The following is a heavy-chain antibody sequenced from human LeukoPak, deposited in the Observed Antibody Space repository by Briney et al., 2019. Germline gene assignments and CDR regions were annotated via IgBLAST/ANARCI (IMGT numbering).Heavy chain of an antibody. D-gene: IGHD5-24*01. CDR1: GFTFSSYA. CDR2: ISYDGSNK. Sequence: PGRSLRLSCAASGFTFSSYAMHWVRQAPGKGLEWVAVISYDGSNKYYADSVKGRFTISRDNSKNTLYLQMNSLRAEDTAVYYCARDVGYNRFDQWGQGTLVTVSS. J-gene: IGHJ4*02. V-gene: IGHV3-30*01. CDR3: ARDVGYNRFDQ.